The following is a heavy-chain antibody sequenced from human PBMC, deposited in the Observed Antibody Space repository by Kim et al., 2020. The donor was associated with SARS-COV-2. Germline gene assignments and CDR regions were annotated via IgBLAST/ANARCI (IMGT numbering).Heavy chain of an antibody. J-gene: IGHJ4*02. Sequence: ASVKVSCKASGYTFTSYAMNWVRQAPGQGLEWMGWINTNTGNPTYAQGFTGRFVFSLDTSVSTAYLQISSLKAEDTAVYYCARFPRGEYCSGGSCYSFDYWGQGTLVTVSS. CDR1: GYTFTSYA. CDR2: INTNTGNP. D-gene: IGHD2-15*01. V-gene: IGHV7-4-1*02. CDR3: ARFPRGEYCSGGSCYSFDY.